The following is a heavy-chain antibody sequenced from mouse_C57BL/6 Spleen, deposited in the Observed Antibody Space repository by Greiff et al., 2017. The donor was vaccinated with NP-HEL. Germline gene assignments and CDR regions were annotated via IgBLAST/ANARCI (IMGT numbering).Heavy chain of an antibody. V-gene: IGHV1-82*01. CDR1: GYTFTDYY. CDR3: AREGY. Sequence: QVQLQQSGPELVKPGASVKISCKASGYTFTDYYMNWVKQRPGKGLEWIGRIYPGDGDTNYNGKFKGKATLTADKSSSTAYMQLSSLTSEDSAVYFCAREGYWGQGTTLTVSS. J-gene: IGHJ2*01. CDR2: IYPGDGDT.